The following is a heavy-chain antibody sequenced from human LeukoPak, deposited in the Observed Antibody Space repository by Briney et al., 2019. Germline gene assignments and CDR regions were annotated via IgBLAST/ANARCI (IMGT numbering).Heavy chain of an antibody. CDR2: TYYRSKWYN. CDR1: GDSVSNNNVA. CDR3: ARESSRVRGHYYYYYYYMDV. D-gene: IGHD3-10*01. J-gene: IGHJ6*03. V-gene: IGHV6-1*01. Sequence: SQTLSLTCAISGDSVSNNNVAWHWIRQSPSRGLEWLGRTYYRSKWYNDYAVSVKSRITINPDTSKNQFSLQLNSVTPEDTAVYYCARESSRVRGHYYYYYYYMDVWGKGTTVTVSS.